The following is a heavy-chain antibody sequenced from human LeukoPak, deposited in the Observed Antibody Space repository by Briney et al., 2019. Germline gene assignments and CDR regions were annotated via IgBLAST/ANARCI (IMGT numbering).Heavy chain of an antibody. D-gene: IGHD6-19*01. CDR3: ARDPGIAVAGMDY. Sequence: ASVKVSCKASGYTFTGYYMHWVRQAPGQGLEWMGWINPNSGGTNYAQKFQGRVTTTRDTSISTAYMELSRLRSDDTAVYYCARDPGIAVAGMDYWGQGTLVTVSS. CDR2: INPNSGGT. J-gene: IGHJ4*02. CDR1: GYTFTGYY. V-gene: IGHV1-2*02.